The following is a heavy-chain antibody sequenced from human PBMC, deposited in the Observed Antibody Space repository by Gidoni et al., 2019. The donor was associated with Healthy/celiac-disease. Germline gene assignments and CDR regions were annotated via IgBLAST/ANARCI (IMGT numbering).Heavy chain of an antibody. CDR3: AKDRVPLGWEPSFDY. CDR2: MSGSGGST. V-gene: IGHV3-23*01. J-gene: IGHJ4*02. Sequence: EVQLLESGGGLVQPGGSLRLSCAASGFTFSSYAMSWVRQAPGKGLEWVSAMSGSGGSTYYADSVKGRFTISRDNSKNTLYLQMNSLRAEDTAVYYCAKDRVPLGWEPSFDYWGQGTLVTVSS. D-gene: IGHD1-26*01. CDR1: GFTFSSYA.